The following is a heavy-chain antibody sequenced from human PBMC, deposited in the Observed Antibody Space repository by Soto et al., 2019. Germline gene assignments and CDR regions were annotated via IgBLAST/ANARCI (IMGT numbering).Heavy chain of an antibody. V-gene: IGHV3-66*01. Sequence: EVQLVESGGGLVRPGGSLRLSCAASGFTVTSNYMSWVRQAPGKGLEWVSVIYSGGGTYYADSVKGRFTISRDNSKNTLYLQMNSLRVEDTAVYYCARDWAYSTTQEFASWGQGTLVTVSS. D-gene: IGHD5-12*01. CDR3: ARDWAYSTTQEFAS. CDR2: IYSGGGT. CDR1: GFTVTSNY. J-gene: IGHJ5*02.